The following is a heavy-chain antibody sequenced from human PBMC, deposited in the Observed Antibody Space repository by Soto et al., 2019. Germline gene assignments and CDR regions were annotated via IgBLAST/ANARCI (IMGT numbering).Heavy chain of an antibody. D-gene: IGHD3-3*01. CDR1: GFTFSSYG. CDR3: AGTSHDLGYYYMDV. J-gene: IGHJ6*03. CDR2: IWYDGSNK. Sequence: GGSLRLSCAASGFTFSSYGMHWVRQAPGKGLEWVAVIWYDGSNKYYADSVKGRFTISRDNSKNTLYLQMNSLRAEETAVYYCAGTSHDLGYYYMDVWGKGTTVTVSS. V-gene: IGHV3-33*01.